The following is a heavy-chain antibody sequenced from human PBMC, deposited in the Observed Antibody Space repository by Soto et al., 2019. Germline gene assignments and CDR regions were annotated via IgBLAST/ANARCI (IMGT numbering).Heavy chain of an antibody. V-gene: IGHV3-33*01. CDR3: ARDIQWLPGSGSYYVLDY. D-gene: IGHD1-26*01. Sequence: QVQLVESGGGVVQPGRSLRLSCAASGFTFSSYGMHWVRQAPGKGLEWVAVIWYDGSNKYYADSVKGRFTISRDNSKNTLYLQMNSLRAEDTAVYYCARDIQWLPGSGSYYVLDYWGQGTLVTVSS. CDR2: IWYDGSNK. CDR1: GFTFSSYG. J-gene: IGHJ4*02.